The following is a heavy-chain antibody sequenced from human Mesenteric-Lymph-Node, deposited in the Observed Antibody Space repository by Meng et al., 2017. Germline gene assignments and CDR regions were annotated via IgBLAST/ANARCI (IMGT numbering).Heavy chain of an antibody. CDR1: GFTFSSYD. V-gene: IGHV3-13*01. D-gene: IGHD6-13*01. CDR3: ATSATSDAAY. Sequence: GGSLRLSCAASGFTFSSYDMHWVRQATGKGLEWVSAIGAAGDTYYPGSVKGQFTISRENGKNSLYLQMNSLRAGDTAVYYCATSATSDAAYWGQGTLVTVSS. J-gene: IGHJ4*02. CDR2: IGAAGDT.